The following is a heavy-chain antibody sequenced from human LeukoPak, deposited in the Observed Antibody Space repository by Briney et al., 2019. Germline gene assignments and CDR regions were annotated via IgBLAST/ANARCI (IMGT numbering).Heavy chain of an antibody. V-gene: IGHV3-74*01. CDR1: GFTFSSYW. D-gene: IGHD1-26*01. CDR3: ARGTSRPVGNFDL. J-gene: IGHJ2*01. Sequence: GGSLRLSCAASGFTFSSYWMHWVRHAPGKGLVWVARMNSEGSSTNYADSVKGRFTISRDNAKNTLYLQMNSLRVEDTAVYYCARGTSRPVGNFDLWGRGTLVTVSS. CDR2: MNSEGSST.